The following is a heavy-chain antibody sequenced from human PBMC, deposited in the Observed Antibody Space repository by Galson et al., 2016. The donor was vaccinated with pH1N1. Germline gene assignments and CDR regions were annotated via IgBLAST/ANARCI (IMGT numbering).Heavy chain of an antibody. V-gene: IGHV3-53*01. CDR3: ARDRWGHSYGLAGMDV. D-gene: IGHD5-18*01. Sequence: SLRLSCAASGFSVSHNYMSWVRQAPGKGLEWVSIIYTGGGTYYADSVKGRFTISRANSKDKLYLQMNSLRAEDPAVYYCARDRWGHSYGLAGMDVWGQGTTVTVSS. CDR1: GFSVSHNY. CDR2: IYTGGGT. J-gene: IGHJ6*02.